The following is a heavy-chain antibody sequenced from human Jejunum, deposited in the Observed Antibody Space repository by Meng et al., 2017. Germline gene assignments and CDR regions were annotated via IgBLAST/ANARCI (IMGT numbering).Heavy chain of an antibody. CDR3: ANRAWLES. CDR1: GFTCNNQS. Sequence: EVQLVESGGGLVQPGGSLRLSCAASGFTCNNQSMSWVRQAPGKGLEWVSVILDSDGITSYADSVKGRFTISRDNSKNTLYLQMSSLRVDDTVVYHCANRAWLESWGQGTLVTVSS. CDR2: ILDSDGIT. V-gene: IGHV3-23*04. D-gene: IGHD3-10*01. J-gene: IGHJ5*01.